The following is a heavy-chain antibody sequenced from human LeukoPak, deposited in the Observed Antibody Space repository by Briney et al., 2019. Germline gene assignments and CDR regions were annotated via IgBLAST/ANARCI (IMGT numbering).Heavy chain of an antibody. Sequence: SSETLSLTCAVYGGSFSGYYWSWIRQPPGKGLEWIGEINHSGSTNYNPSLKSRVTISVDTSKNQFSLKLSSVTAADTAVYYCARGLRLGELSDPNWFDPWGQGTLVTVSS. CDR2: INHSGST. D-gene: IGHD3-16*02. J-gene: IGHJ5*02. CDR3: ARGLRLGELSDPNWFDP. CDR1: GGSFSGYY. V-gene: IGHV4-34*01.